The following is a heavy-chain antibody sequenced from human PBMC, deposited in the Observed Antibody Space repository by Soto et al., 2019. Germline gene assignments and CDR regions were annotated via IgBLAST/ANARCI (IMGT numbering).Heavy chain of an antibody. CDR2: ISSSSSYI. CDR3: ARDRPYYYDSSGYYEYFDY. V-gene: IGHV3-21*01. Sequence: GGSLRLSCAASGFTFSSYSMNWVRQAPGKGLEWVSSISSSSSYIYYADSVKGRFTISRDNAKNSLYLQMNSLRAEDTAVYCCARDRPYYYDSSGYYEYFDYWGQGTLVTVSS. D-gene: IGHD3-22*01. J-gene: IGHJ4*02. CDR1: GFTFSSYS.